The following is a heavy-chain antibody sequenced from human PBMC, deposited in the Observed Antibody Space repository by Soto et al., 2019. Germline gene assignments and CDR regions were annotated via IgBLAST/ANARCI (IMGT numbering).Heavy chain of an antibody. Sequence: SETLSLTCTVSGGSISSGGYYWSWIRQHPGKGLEWIGYIYYSGSTYYNPSLKSRVTISVDTSKNQFSLKLSSVTAADTAVYYCASTFRGTYYYDSSGYYSFDYWGQGTLVTVSS. D-gene: IGHD3-22*01. V-gene: IGHV4-31*03. CDR2: IYYSGST. J-gene: IGHJ4*02. CDR1: GGSISSGGYY. CDR3: ASTFRGTYYYDSSGYYSFDY.